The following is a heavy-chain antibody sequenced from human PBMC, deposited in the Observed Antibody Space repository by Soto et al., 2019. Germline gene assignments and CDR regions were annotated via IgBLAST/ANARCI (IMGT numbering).Heavy chain of an antibody. V-gene: IGHV3-23*01. CDR2: IAESGGGT. CDR3: ANRLGTYFLSGLPFDI. CDR1: GFTFSSHP. D-gene: IGHD1-26*01. Sequence: EVLLLESGGGLVQPGGSLRLSCTASGFTFSSHPMSWVRQAPGRGLEWVSAIAESGGGTAYVDSVKGRFTISRDNAKNRLYLQMNSLRAEDTAVYYCANRLGTYFLSGLPFDIWGQGPMVTVSS. J-gene: IGHJ3*02.